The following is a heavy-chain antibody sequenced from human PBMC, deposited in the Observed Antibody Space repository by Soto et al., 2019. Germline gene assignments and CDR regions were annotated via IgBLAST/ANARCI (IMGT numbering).Heavy chain of an antibody. Sequence: GGSLRLSCAASGFTFSNYWMHWVRQVPGKGLVWVARINEGGAYRSYADFAEGRFTISRDNDKNTLYLQMNSLRAEDTAVYYCAKNPGYYYDSTGYHFDYWGQGTLVTVSS. CDR1: GFTFSNYW. V-gene: IGHV3-74*01. D-gene: IGHD3-22*01. CDR2: INEGGAYR. J-gene: IGHJ4*02. CDR3: AKNPGYYYDSTGYHFDY.